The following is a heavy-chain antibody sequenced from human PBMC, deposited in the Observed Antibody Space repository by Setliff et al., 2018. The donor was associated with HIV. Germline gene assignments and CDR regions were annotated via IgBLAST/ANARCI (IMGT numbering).Heavy chain of an antibody. D-gene: IGHD3-3*01. V-gene: IGHV2-26*01. Sequence: ESGPTLVNPTEALTLTCTVSGFSLSNARMGVSWIRQPPGKALEWLAHIFSNDEKSYSTSLKSRLTISKDTSKSQVVLTMTNMDPVDTATYYCARISATHYDFWSGSIDYWGQGTLVTVSS. CDR2: IFSNDEK. CDR1: GFSLSNARMG. CDR3: ARISATHYDFWSGSIDY. J-gene: IGHJ4*02.